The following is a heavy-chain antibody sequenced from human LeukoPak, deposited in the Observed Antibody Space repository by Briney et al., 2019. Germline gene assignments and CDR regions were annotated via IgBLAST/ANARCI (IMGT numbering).Heavy chain of an antibody. V-gene: IGHV3-9*01. D-gene: IGHD3-22*01. CDR1: GLTFDDYA. J-gene: IGHJ3*02. CDR3: AAGRYYDDDAFDI. CDR2: ISWNSGSI. Sequence: GSSLRLSCAACGLTFDDYAMHCVRQAPGRGLKWGSGISWNSGSIGYADPVKGRFNISRGNAKNSLYLQMNSLRAEDTALYYCAAGRYYDDDAFDIWGQGTMVTVSS.